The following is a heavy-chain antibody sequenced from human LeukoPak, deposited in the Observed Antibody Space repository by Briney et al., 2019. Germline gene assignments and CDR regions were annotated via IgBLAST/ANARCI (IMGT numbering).Heavy chain of an antibody. Sequence: GGSLRLSCAASGFTFSDYDMSWIRQAPGKGLEWVSYISSSSFKIGYADSVKGRFTISRDNSKNSLYLQMDSLRVEDTAVYYCVRDPSYGSSWYYYMDVWGKGTTVTVSS. CDR2: ISSSSFKI. CDR1: GFTFSDYD. CDR3: VRDPSYGSSWYYYMDV. V-gene: IGHV3-11*06. J-gene: IGHJ6*03. D-gene: IGHD6-13*01.